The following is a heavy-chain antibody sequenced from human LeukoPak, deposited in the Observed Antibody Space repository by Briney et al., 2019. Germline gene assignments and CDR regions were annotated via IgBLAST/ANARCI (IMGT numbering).Heavy chain of an antibody. V-gene: IGHV3-30*03. CDR1: GFTFSSYG. D-gene: IGHD6-19*01. CDR2: ISYDGSNK. J-gene: IGHJ2*01. CDR3: ATFDTVAGWYFDL. Sequence: PGRSLRLSCAASGFTFSSYGMHWVRQAPGKGLEWVAVISYDGSNKYYADSVKGRFTISRDNSKNTLYLQMNSLRAEDTAVYYCATFDTVAGWYFDLWGRGTLVAVSS.